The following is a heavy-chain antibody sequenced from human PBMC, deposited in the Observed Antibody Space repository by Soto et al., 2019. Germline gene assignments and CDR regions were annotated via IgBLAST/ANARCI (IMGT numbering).Heavy chain of an antibody. CDR3: AKVSSMSSSGMDV. V-gene: IGHV3-23*01. CDR2: ISGSGANT. J-gene: IGHJ6*02. CDR1: GFIFPSYA. Sequence: PGGSLRLSCAASGFIFPSYAMSWVRQAPGKGLEWVSTISGSGANTYYADSVKGRFTISRDNSKNTLYLQMNSLRAEDTAVYYCAKVSSMSSSGMDVWGQGTTVTVSS. D-gene: IGHD6-6*01.